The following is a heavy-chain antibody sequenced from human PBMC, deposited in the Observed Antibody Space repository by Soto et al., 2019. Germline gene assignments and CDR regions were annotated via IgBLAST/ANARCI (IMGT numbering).Heavy chain of an antibody. Sequence: GGSLRLSCAASGFTFSDYWMHWVRQAPGKGLVWVSRINSDGSSTSYADSVKGRFTISRDNAKNTLYLQMNSLRAEDTAVYYCARVVSGSYFFGYWGQGTLVTVSS. CDR1: GFTFSDYW. CDR3: ARVVSGSYFFGY. D-gene: IGHD1-26*01. CDR2: INSDGSST. V-gene: IGHV3-74*01. J-gene: IGHJ4*02.